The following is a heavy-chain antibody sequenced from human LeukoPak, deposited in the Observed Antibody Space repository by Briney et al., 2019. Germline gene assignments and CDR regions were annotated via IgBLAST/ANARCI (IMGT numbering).Heavy chain of an antibody. J-gene: IGHJ4*02. CDR3: ARGERYFGGENYFDY. CDR1: GGSISSGGYS. CDR2: IYHSGST. Sequence: TLSLTCAVSGGSISSGGYSWSWIRQPPGKGLEWIGYIYHSGSTYYNPSLKSRVTISVDRSKNQFSLKLSSVTAADTAVYYCARGERYFGGENYFDYWGQGTLVTVSS. V-gene: IGHV4-30-2*01. D-gene: IGHD3-9*01.